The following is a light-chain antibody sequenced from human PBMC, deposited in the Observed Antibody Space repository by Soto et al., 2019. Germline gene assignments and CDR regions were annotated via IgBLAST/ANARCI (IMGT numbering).Light chain of an antibody. Sequence: SALTQPASVSGSPGQSITISCTGTSCDVGGYNYVSWYQQHPGKAPKLMIYEVSNRPSGVSNRFSGSKSGNTASLTISGLQAEDEADYYCSSYTSSITLYVFGTGTKVTVL. J-gene: IGLJ1*01. CDR3: SSYTSSITLYV. CDR1: SCDVGGYNY. V-gene: IGLV2-14*01. CDR2: EVS.